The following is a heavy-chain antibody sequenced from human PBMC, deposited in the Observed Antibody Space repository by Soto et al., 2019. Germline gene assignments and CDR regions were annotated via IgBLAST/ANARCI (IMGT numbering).Heavy chain of an antibody. V-gene: IGHV3-23*01. CDR2: ISVSDAFI. CDR3: TRETVAGITGLDY. J-gene: IGHJ4*02. Sequence: PGGSLRLSCAASGFNVGAFAVNWVRQAPGKGLEWVSGISVSDAFIYYADSVRGWFSISRDASENILYLQMNSLRVDDTALYYCTRETVAGITGLDYWGPGTLVTVSS. CDR1: GFNVGAFA. D-gene: IGHD1-20*01.